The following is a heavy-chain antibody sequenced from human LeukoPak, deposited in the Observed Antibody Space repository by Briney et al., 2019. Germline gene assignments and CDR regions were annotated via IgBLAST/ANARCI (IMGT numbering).Heavy chain of an antibody. V-gene: IGHV7-4-1*02. J-gene: IGHJ4*02. CDR1: GYTFTNYA. CDR3: ARAFQSLGGLSLPDY. CDR2: IHPSTGNP. D-gene: IGHD3-16*02. Sequence: ASVKVSCKASGYTFTNYAMNWVRQAPGQGLEWMGWIHPSTGNPTYAQGFTGRFVFSLDTPVSTTYLQISSLKAEDTAVYFCARAFQSLGGLSLPDYWGQGTLVTVSS.